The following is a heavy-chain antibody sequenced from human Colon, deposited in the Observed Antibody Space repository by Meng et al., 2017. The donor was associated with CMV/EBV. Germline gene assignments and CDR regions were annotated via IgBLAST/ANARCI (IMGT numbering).Heavy chain of an antibody. CDR3: ARGSNSSVDP. J-gene: IGHJ5*02. CDR1: GFTFSAYP. D-gene: IGHD4-11*01. CDR2: ISHDGTKK. V-gene: IGHV3-30*04. Sequence: GGSLRLSCAASGFTFSAYPIHWVRQAPGKGLEWVAIISHDGTKKNYAESVKGRFTISRDNSQNTVTVQMNSLRGGDTALYYCARGSNSSVDPWGQGTLVTSPQ.